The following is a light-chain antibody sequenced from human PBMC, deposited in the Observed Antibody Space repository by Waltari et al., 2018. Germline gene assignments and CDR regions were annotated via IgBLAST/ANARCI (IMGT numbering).Light chain of an antibody. J-gene: IGKJ1*01. CDR2: GAS. V-gene: IGKV3-15*01. Sequence: EIVMTQSPDTLSVPPGERATLSCRASQSVGSNLAWYQQKPGQAPRLLIYGASTRATDIPARFSGSGSGTEFTLTITSMQSEDFAVYYCQQYNNWPPSWTFGQGTKVEIK. CDR1: QSVGSN. CDR3: QQYNNWPPSWT.